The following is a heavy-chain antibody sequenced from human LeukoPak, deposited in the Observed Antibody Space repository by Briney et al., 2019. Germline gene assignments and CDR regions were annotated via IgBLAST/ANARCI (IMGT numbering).Heavy chain of an antibody. V-gene: IGHV3-23*01. D-gene: IGHD6-13*01. J-gene: IGHJ4*02. CDR1: GFTFSSHD. CDR3: AKGPPFSSRWYFDY. CDR2: IRSGGGSS. Sequence: GGSLRLSCAASGFTFSSHDMSWVRQAPGKGLGWVSAIRSGGGSSFYADSVKGRFTISRDNPKNTLYLQMNSLRAEDTAVYYCAKGPPFSSRWYFDYWAQGTLVTVSS.